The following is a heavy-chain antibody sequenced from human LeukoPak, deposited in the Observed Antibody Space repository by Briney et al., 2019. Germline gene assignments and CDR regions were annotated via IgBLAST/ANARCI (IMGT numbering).Heavy chain of an antibody. D-gene: IGHD1-26*01. CDR3: AAPSGPTYYSPVDF. CDR2: IYYSGHT. Sequence: SETLSLTCTVSGAPITTSNHYWGWIRQTPGKTLEWIANIYYSGHTLYNPSLKSRALISVDTTSNQFSLRLTSVTAADTADYYCAAPSGPTYYSPVDFWGQGTSVSVSS. V-gene: IGHV4-39*01. J-gene: IGHJ4*02. CDR1: GAPITTSNHY.